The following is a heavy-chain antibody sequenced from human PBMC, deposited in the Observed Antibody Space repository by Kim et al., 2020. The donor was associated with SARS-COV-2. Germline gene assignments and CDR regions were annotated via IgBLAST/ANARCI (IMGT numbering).Heavy chain of an antibody. J-gene: IGHJ4*02. CDR2: ISSSSSYI. Sequence: GGSLRLSCAASGFTFSSYSMNWVRQSPGKGLEWVSSISSSSSYIYYADSVKGRFTISRDNAKNSLYLQMNSLRAEDTAVYYCARDGSGWYYFDYWGQGTLVTVSS. V-gene: IGHV3-21*01. CDR3: ARDGSGWYYFDY. D-gene: IGHD6-19*01. CDR1: GFTFSSYS.